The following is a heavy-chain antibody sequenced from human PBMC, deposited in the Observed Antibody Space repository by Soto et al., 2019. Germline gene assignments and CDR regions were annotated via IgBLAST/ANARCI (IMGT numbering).Heavy chain of an antibody. D-gene: IGHD2-21*01. J-gene: IGHJ3*02. V-gene: IGHV1-69*02. CDR3: TIGSWSGEVFDI. CDR1: GGTFNTYS. CDR2: IIPILDVT. Sequence: QVQLVQSGAEVKKPGSSVKVSCKASGGTFNTYSMFWARQAPGQGLEWMGRIIPILDVTNYAQKFQGRVTLSADKSTSTVYIELSSLRSEDTALYYCTIGSWSGEVFDIWGQGTMVTVSS.